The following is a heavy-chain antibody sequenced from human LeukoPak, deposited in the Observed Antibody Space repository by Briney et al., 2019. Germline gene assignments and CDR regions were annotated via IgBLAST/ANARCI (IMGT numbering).Heavy chain of an antibody. CDR3: AKLTSASGAYGVDV. D-gene: IGHD3-10*01. CDR1: GFTFSSYA. Sequence: RPGGSLRLSCAASGFTFSSYAMNWVRQAPGKGLEWVSTISGSGGSKHYADSVEGRFTISRDNSKNTVYLQMNGLRAEDTAIYYCAKLTSASGAYGVDVWGQGTTVTVSS. J-gene: IGHJ6*02. CDR2: ISGSGGSK. V-gene: IGHV3-23*01.